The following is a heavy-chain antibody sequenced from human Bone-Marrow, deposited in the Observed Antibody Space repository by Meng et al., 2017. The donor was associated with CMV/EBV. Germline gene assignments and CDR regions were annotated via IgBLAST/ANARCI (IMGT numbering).Heavy chain of an antibody. D-gene: IGHD3-3*01. CDR1: AFSSDKYA. CDR3: ARDSGAHYDQLIRASNGIDV. CDR2: IIWNGASF. Sequence: GGSLSLACAASAFSSDKYAMHWVRHAPGNCLEWVSGIIWNGASFGYADSVQGRFSISRDNDKKSIYLHIHSQRVEDTALYYCARDSGAHYDQLIRASNGIDVWGQGTTVTVSS. V-gene: IGHV3-9*02. J-gene: IGHJ6*02.